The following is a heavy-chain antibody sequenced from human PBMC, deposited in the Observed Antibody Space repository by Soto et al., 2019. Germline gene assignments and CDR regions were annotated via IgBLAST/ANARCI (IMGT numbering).Heavy chain of an antibody. CDR1: GASIRSDY. CDR2: IYDSERT. Sequence: QVQLQESGPGLVKPSETLSLTCAVSGASIRSDYWSWIRQIPGRGLEWIGYIYDSERTNYNPSLRSRVIISAVTSKNQFSLKVRSVTAADTAVYYCAKQWDYWGQGILVAVSS. J-gene: IGHJ4*02. CDR3: AKQWDY. V-gene: IGHV4-59*08.